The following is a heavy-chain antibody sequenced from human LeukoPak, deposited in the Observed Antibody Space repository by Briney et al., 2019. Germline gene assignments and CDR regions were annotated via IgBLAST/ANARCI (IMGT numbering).Heavy chain of an antibody. Sequence: SEALSLTCTVSGGSISTYYWSWIRQPPGKGLEWIGYIYYSGGTNYSPSLKSRVSISVDTSKNQFSLKLTSVTAADTAVYYCARDFGSYYFDYWGQGTLVTVSS. CDR2: IYYSGGT. J-gene: IGHJ4*02. CDR1: GGSISTYY. CDR3: ARDFGSYYFDY. D-gene: IGHD3-3*01. V-gene: IGHV4-59*01.